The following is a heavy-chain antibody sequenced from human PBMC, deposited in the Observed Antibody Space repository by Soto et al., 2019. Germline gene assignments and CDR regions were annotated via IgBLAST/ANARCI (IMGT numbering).Heavy chain of an antibody. CDR2: ISYDGNKK. D-gene: IGHD6-19*01. Sequence: GGSLRLSCAASGFTLSSYSMHWVRQAPGKGLEWVAVISYDGNKKFYRDSVKGRFSISRDTSMHTVYLEMNSLSPEDTGVYYCARSIAVAGLDYWGQGTLVTVSS. V-gene: IGHV3-30*01. J-gene: IGHJ4*02. CDR3: ARSIAVAGLDY. CDR1: GFTLSSYS.